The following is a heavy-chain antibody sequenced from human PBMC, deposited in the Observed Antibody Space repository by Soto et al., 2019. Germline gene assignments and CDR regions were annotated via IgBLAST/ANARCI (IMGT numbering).Heavy chain of an antibody. J-gene: IGHJ6*02. CDR3: ARVVEGWFLFYGMDV. V-gene: IGHV3-33*01. Sequence: GGSLRLSCAASGFTFSSYGMHWVRQAPGKGLEWVAVIWYDGSNKYYADSVKGRFTTSRDNSKNTLYLQMNSLRAEDTAVYYCARVVEGWFLFYGMDVWGQGTTVTVSS. CDR2: IWYDGSNK. CDR1: GFTFSSYG. D-gene: IGHD3-10*01.